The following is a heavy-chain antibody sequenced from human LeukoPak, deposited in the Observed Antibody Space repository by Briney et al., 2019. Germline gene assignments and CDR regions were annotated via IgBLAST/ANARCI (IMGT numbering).Heavy chain of an antibody. D-gene: IGHD2-21*02. CDR1: GFTFSSYG. CDR3: AKDPPSPYCGGDCYSDY. Sequence: GGSLRLSCAASGFTFSSYGMSWVRQAPGKGLEWVSAISGSGGSTYYADSVKGRFTISRDNSKNTLYLQMNSLRAEDTAVYYCAKDPPSPYCGGDCYSDYWGQGTLVTVSS. V-gene: IGHV3-23*01. CDR2: ISGSGGST. J-gene: IGHJ4*02.